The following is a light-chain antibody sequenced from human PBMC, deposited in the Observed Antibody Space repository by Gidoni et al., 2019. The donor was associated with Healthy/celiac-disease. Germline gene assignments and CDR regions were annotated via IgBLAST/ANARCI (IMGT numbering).Light chain of an antibody. CDR2: GAS. Sequence: IMMTHSPATLSVSPGERATLSCRASQRVSSNLAWYQQKPGQAPRRLIYGASTRATGIPARISGSGSGTEFTLTISSLQSEDFAVYYCQQYNNWPPLTFGGGTKVEIK. CDR1: QRVSSN. J-gene: IGKJ4*01. V-gene: IGKV3-15*01. CDR3: QQYNNWPPLT.